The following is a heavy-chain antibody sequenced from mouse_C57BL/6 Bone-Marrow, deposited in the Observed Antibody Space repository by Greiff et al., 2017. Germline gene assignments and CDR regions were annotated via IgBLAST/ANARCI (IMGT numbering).Heavy chain of an antibody. CDR1: GFTFSSYA. CDR2: ISDGGSYT. CDR3: ASGPTSVSFDY. V-gene: IGHV5-4*01. D-gene: IGHD1-1*01. Sequence: EVQGVESGGGLVKPGGSLKLSCAASGFTFSSYAMSWVRQTPEKRLEWVATISDGGSYTYYPDNVKGRFTTSRDNAKNNLYLQMSHLKSEDTALYYCASGPTSVSFDYWCQGTTLTVSS. J-gene: IGHJ2*01.